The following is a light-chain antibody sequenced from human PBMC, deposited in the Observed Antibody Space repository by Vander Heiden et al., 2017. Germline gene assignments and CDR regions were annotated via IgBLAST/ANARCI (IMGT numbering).Light chain of an antibody. J-gene: IGKJ1*01. Sequence: ELVITQSPATLSVSPGQRSTLSCRASHSVTSQLAWYQQKPGQAPRLLIYGASTRATGIPARFSGSGCGTEFTLTISSRQSEDFAVYYCQQHNKWHRWTFGQGTKVEIK. V-gene: IGKV3-15*01. CDR1: HSVTSQ. CDR3: QQHNKWHRWT. CDR2: GAS.